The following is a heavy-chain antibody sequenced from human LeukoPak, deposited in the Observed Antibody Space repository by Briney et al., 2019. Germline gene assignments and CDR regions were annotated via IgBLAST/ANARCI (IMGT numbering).Heavy chain of an antibody. CDR2: ITRDSIYT. CDR3: AELGITMIGGV. Sequence: GGSLRLSCAASGFTFSNYNMNWVRQTPGKGLEWVSSITRDSIYTFYADSVKGRFTISRDNAKDTLYLQMNSLRAEDTAVYYCAELGITMIGGVWGKGTTVTISS. CDR1: GFTFSNYN. V-gene: IGHV3-21*01. D-gene: IGHD3-10*02. J-gene: IGHJ6*04.